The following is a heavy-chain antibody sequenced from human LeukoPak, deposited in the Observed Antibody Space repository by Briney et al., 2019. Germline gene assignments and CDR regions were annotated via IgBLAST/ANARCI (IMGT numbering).Heavy chain of an antibody. D-gene: IGHD6-13*01. CDR1: GGSISSYY. V-gene: IGHV4-4*07. Sequence: PSETLSLTCTVSGGSISSYYWSWIRQPAGKGLEWIGRIYTSGSTNYNPSLKSRVTMSVDTSKNQFSLKLSCVTAADTAVYYCARDRIAAVLPYWYFDLWGRGTLVTVSS. CDR3: ARDRIAAVLPYWYFDL. CDR2: IYTSGST. J-gene: IGHJ2*01.